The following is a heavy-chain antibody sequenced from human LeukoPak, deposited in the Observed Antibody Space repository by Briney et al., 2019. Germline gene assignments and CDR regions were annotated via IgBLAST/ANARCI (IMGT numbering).Heavy chain of an antibody. Sequence: RGSLRLSCAASGFTFSSDAMTWVRQAPGKGRGWGSGISDGGVATYYTDSVKGRFTLSRDNSKSTRYLQISTLRADDTPVYNSGGEFRGWSPKFWGQGTLVTVSS. CDR2: ISDGGVAT. V-gene: IGHV3-23*01. CDR3: GGEFRGWSPKF. D-gene: IGHD3-16*01. J-gene: IGHJ4*02. CDR1: GFTFSSDA.